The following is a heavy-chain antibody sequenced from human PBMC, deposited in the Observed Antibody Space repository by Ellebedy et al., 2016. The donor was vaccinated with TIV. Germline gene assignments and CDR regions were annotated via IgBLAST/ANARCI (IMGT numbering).Heavy chain of an antibody. D-gene: IGHD6-19*01. CDR3: TGARVYSNGWYDPDF. Sequence: GESLKISCAASGFTFGGHSMTWVRQAPGKGLEWISAVSSSSSAIFYADSVKGRFSISRDNARNSLSLKMNTLRDEDTAVYYGTGARVYSNGWYDPDFWGQGTLVAVSS. V-gene: IGHV3-48*02. CDR2: VSSSSSAI. CDR1: GFTFGGHS. J-gene: IGHJ4*02.